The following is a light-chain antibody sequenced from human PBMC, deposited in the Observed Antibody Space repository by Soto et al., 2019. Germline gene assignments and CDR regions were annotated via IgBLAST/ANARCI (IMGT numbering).Light chain of an antibody. Sequence: IVLTQSPGTLSLSPGERATLPCRATHSVSSKYLAWYQQRPGQAPRVLMYGTSIRASGVPDRFSGGGSGTDFTLTITRLEPEDFAVYYCQQYGSSRFTFGPGTKVDFK. CDR3: QQYGSSRFT. CDR2: GTS. CDR1: HSVSSKY. V-gene: IGKV3-20*01. J-gene: IGKJ3*01.